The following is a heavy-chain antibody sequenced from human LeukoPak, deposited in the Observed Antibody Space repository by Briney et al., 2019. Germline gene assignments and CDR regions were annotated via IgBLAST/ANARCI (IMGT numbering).Heavy chain of an antibody. J-gene: IGHJ4*02. CDR1: GYTFTSFD. CDR2: MNPNSGNT. D-gene: IGHD5-12*01. CDR3: ARVAGNSGYDFVDY. V-gene: IGHV1-8*01. Sequence: ASVKVSCKASGYTFTSFDINWVRQATGQGLEWMGGMNPNSGNTGYAQKFQGRVTMTRNTSINTAYMELSSLRSEDAAVYYCARVAGNSGYDFVDYWGQGTLVTVSS.